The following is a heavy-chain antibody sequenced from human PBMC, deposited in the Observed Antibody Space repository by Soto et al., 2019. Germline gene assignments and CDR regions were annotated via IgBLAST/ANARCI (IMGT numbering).Heavy chain of an antibody. V-gene: IGHV4-30-4*01. CDR1: GGSISSGDYY. CDR3: VREGGDNCFGA. CDR2: IYYSGSP. J-gene: IGHJ5*02. Sequence: SETLSLTCTVSGGSISSGDYYWSWIRQPPGKGLEWIGYIYYSGSPFYNPSLKNRVTISLDTSKIQFSLKLSPVTAADPAVHHGVREGGDNCFGAWGQGTLATVSS. D-gene: IGHD3-16*01.